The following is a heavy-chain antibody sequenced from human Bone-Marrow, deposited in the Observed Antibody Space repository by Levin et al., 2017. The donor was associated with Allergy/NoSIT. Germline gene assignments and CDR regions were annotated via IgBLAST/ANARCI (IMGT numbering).Heavy chain of an antibody. CDR1: GGSISSYY. V-gene: IGHV4-59*01. CDR3: ARDQGSGCFDY. Sequence: SETLSLTCTVSGGSISSYYWSWIRQPPGKGLEWIGYIYYSGSTNYNPSLKSRVTISVDTSKNQFSLKLSSVTAADTAVYYCARDQGSGCFDYWGQGTLVTVSS. D-gene: IGHD6-19*01. CDR2: IYYSGST. J-gene: IGHJ4*02.